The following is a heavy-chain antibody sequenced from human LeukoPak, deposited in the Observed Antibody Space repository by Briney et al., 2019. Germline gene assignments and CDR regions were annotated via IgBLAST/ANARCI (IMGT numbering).Heavy chain of an antibody. CDR3: RKYQLLSGFDY. CDR1: GGSISSGTNY. Sequence: PSETLSLTCTVSGGSISSGTNYWSWIRQPAGKGLEWIGRISTSGSTNYNPSLKSRVTMSVDTSKNQFSLNLSSVTAADTAVYYCRKYQLLSGFDYWGQGTLVTVSS. D-gene: IGHD2-2*01. J-gene: IGHJ4*02. CDR2: ISTSGST. V-gene: IGHV4-61*02.